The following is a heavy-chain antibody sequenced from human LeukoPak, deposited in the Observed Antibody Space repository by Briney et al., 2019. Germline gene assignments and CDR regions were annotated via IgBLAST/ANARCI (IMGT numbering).Heavy chain of an antibody. CDR1: GFTFSSSW. V-gene: IGHV3-74*01. CDR2: INSDGSSK. CDR3: TRGNSGPDY. D-gene: IGHD5-12*01. J-gene: IGHJ4*02. Sequence: PGGSLRLSCAASGFTFSSSWMHWVRQAPGQGLVWVSRINSDGSSKVHADSVKGRFTISRDNAKNTLYLQMNSLRADETAVYYCTRGNSGPDYWGQGTLVTVSS.